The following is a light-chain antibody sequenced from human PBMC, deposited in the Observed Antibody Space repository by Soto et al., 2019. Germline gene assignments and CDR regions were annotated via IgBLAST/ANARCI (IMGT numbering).Light chain of an antibody. J-gene: IGLJ3*02. CDR3: CSYAGSMTWV. Sequence: QSALTQPASVSGSPGQSITISCTGSSSDVGSYTFVSWYQHHPDKAPKLIIYEATKRPSGVSHRFSGSKSGNTASLTISGLQAEDEGEYYCCSYAGSMTWVFGGGTKLTVL. V-gene: IGLV2-23*01. CDR2: EAT. CDR1: SSDVGSYTF.